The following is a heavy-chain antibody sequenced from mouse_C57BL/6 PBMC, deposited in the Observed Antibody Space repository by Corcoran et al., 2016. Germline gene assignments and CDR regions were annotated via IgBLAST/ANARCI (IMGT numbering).Heavy chain of an antibody. J-gene: IGHJ1*03. Sequence: EVQLQQSGPELMKPGASVKISCKASGYTFTDYFMNWVKQSHGKSLEWIGDINPNNGGTSYNQKFKGKATLTVDKSSSTAYMELRSLTSEDSAVYYGASSEYYGSSPLGYFDVWGTGTTVTVSP. CDR2: INPNNGGT. CDR3: ASSEYYGSSPLGYFDV. CDR1: GYTFTDYF. V-gene: IGHV1-26*01. D-gene: IGHD1-1*01.